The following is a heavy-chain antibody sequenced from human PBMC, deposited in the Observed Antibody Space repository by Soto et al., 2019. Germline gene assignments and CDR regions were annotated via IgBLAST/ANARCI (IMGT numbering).Heavy chain of an antibody. CDR2: IRSKANSYAT. Sequence: GGSLRLSCEASGFTFSGSAMHWVRQPSGKGLEWVGRIRSKANSYATAYAASVKGRFSISRDESKNTAYLQMNSLKTEDTAGDYSTSHNHDDMIRKWGQGTQVTVYS. V-gene: IGHV3-73*01. CDR3: TSHNHDDMIRK. D-gene: IGHD3-22*01. CDR1: GFTFSGSA. J-gene: IGHJ4*02.